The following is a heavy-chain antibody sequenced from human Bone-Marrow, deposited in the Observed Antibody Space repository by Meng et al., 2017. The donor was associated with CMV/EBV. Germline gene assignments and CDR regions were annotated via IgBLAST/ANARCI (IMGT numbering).Heavy chain of an antibody. D-gene: IGHD3-9*01. J-gene: IGHJ4*02. CDR3: ARQQQPLRYFDY. CDR1: GGATSSGGYY. Sequence: TVSGGATSSGGYYWSWIRQHPGKGLEWIGYIYYSGSTYYNPSLKSRVTISVDTSKNQFSLKLSSVTAADTAVYYCARQQQPLRYFDYWGQGTLVTVSS. CDR2: IYYSGST. V-gene: IGHV4-31*02.